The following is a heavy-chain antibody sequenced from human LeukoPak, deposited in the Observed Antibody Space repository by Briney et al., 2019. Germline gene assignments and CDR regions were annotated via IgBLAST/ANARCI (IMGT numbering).Heavy chain of an antibody. D-gene: IGHD4-11*01. J-gene: IGHJ5*02. CDR1: GYTFTSYD. CDR3: ARASLQGNWFDP. CDR2: IIPIFGTA. Sequence: ASVKVSCKASGYTFTSYDINWVRQATGQGLEWMGGIIPIFGTANYAQKFQGRVTITADKSTSTAYMELSSLRSEDTAVYYCARASLQGNWFDPWGQGTLVTVSS. V-gene: IGHV1-69*06.